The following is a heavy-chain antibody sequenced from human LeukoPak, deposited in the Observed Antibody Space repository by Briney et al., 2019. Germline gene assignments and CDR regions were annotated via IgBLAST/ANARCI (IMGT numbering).Heavy chain of an antibody. V-gene: IGHV4-38-2*01. J-gene: IGHJ6*03. CDR2: IYHSGST. CDR1: GYSISRGYY. D-gene: IGHD6-13*01. CDR3: ATAAGAAVRGYYYYYMDV. Sequence: SETLSLTCAVSGYSISRGYYWGWLRPPPGKGLEWIGNIYHSGSTYYNQSLKSRVTRSVDTSKDKFSLRLSSVTAADTAVYYCATAAGAAVRGYYYYYMDVWGKGTTVTVSS.